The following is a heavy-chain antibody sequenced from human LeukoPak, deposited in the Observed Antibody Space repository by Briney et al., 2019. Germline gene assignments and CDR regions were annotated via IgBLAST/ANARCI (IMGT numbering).Heavy chain of an antibody. Sequence: GGSLRLSCAASGFTFSSYGMHWVRQAPGKGLEWVAVISYDGSNKYYEDSVKGRFTISRDNSKNTLYLQMNSLRAEDTAVYYCAKSRVGGEKFYSYYVRDAWAKGPRSPSP. CDR1: GFTFSSYG. J-gene: IGHJ6*02. V-gene: IGHV3-30*18. CDR3: AKSRVGGEKFYSYYVRDA. CDR2: ISYDGSNK. D-gene: IGHD3-16*01.